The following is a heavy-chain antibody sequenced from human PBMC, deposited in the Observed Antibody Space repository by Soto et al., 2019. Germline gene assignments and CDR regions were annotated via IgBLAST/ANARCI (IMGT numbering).Heavy chain of an antibody. J-gene: IGHJ3*02. D-gene: IGHD3-10*01. Sequence: QVQLVESGGGLVKPGGSLRLSCAASRFTFSDYYMTWIRQAPGRGLEWVSYISSNSRYTNYADSVKGRFTISRDNAKNSLYLQMNSLRAEDTAVYYCARDRKLLQWFGELPEAFDIWGQGTMVTVSS. CDR3: ARDRKLLQWFGELPEAFDI. V-gene: IGHV3-11*05. CDR1: RFTFSDYY. CDR2: ISSNSRYT.